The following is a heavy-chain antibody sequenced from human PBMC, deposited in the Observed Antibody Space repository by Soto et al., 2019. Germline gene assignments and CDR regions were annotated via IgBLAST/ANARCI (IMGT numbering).Heavy chain of an antibody. V-gene: IGHV1-18*01. CDR2: IRTYDGNA. CDR3: AIAYDSQNYYGYYGMDV. J-gene: IGHJ6*02. Sequence: XCVKVSCKASAYPSNNYIICWVRHAPGQGLEWMGRIRTYDGNAYYAQKFQGGVTMTADTSTSTAYMELRSLRLDDTAVYYCAIAYDSQNYYGYYGMDVWGQGTTGTIPS. CDR1: AYPSNNYI. D-gene: IGHD3-10*01.